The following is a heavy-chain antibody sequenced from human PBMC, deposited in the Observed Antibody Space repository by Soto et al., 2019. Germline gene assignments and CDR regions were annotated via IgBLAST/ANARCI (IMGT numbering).Heavy chain of an antibody. D-gene: IGHD2-2*01. V-gene: IGHV3-72*01. CDR2: GRNKANSYTT. CDR1: GFTFGDHY. Sequence: GGSLRLSCAASGFTFGDHYMDWDREAPGKGLEWVGRGRNKANSYTTEYAASVKGRFTVSRDDSKNLLYLQLNSLKTEDTAVYYCTRGGTSQNSDYWHMDVWGQGTTVTVSS. CDR3: TRGGTSQNSDYWHMDV. J-gene: IGHJ6*02.